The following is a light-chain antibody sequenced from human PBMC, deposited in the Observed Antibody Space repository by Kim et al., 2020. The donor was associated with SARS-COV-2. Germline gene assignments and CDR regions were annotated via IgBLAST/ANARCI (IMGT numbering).Light chain of an antibody. Sequence: EIVLTQSPGTLSLSPGERATLSCRASQSFNSDFLAWFQQKPGQDPKLLIYGASNRAAGIPDRFSGGGSGTDFTLTINSLQPEDFAVYYCQQYGASPPYTFGQGTKLEI. CDR2: GAS. V-gene: IGKV3-20*01. J-gene: IGKJ2*01. CDR1: QSFNSDF. CDR3: QQYGASPPYT.